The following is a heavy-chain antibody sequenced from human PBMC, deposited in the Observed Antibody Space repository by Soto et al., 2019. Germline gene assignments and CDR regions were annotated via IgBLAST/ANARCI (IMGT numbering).Heavy chain of an antibody. V-gene: IGHV1-69*13. CDR1: GGTFSSYA. D-gene: IGHD3-22*01. J-gene: IGHJ4*02. CDR2: IIPIFGTA. CDR3: ATPEDYYDSSGYWNFDY. Sequence: SVKVSCKASGGTFSSYAISWVRQAPGQGLEWMGGIIPIFGTANYAQKFQGRVTITADESTSTAYMELSSLRSEDTAVYYCATPEDYYDSSGYWNFDYWGQGTLVTVSS.